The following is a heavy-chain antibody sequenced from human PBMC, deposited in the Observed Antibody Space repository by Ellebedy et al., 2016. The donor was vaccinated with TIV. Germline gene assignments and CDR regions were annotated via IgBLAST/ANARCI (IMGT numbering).Heavy chain of an antibody. Sequence: MPGGSLRLSCTVSGGSISSYYWSWIRQPPGKGLEWIGYIYYSGSTNYNPSLKSRVTISVDTSKNQFSLKLSSVTAADTAVYYCARDPSFDDYGDFPRYFDLWGRGTLVTVSS. V-gene: IGHV4-59*01. CDR3: ARDPSFDDYGDFPRYFDL. CDR1: GGSISSYY. D-gene: IGHD4-17*01. J-gene: IGHJ2*01. CDR2: IYYSGST.